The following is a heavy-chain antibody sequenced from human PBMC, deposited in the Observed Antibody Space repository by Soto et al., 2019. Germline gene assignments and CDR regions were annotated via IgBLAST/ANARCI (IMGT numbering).Heavy chain of an antibody. CDR1: GDSISSSNW. CDR3: AAARSWRLDY. CDR2: MHHTGST. V-gene: IGHV4-4*02. D-gene: IGHD6-13*01. Sequence: QVQLQESGPGLVRPSGTLSLTCTVSGDSISSSNWWSWVRQPPGKGLEWIGEMHHTGSTNYNPSLESRVSISLDKSKNRFSLNLSSVTVADTAVYYCAAARSWRLDYWGQGALITVSS. J-gene: IGHJ4*02.